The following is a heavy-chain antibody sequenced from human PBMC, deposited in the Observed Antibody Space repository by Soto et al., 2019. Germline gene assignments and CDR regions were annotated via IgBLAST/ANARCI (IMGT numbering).Heavy chain of an antibody. V-gene: IGHV1-18*01. CDR3: ARLIGYCSGGSCYHFDY. D-gene: IGHD2-15*01. Sequence: GASVKVYCKASGYTFTSYGISWVRQAPGQGLEWMGWISAYNGNTNYAQKLQGRVTMTTDTSTSTAYMELRSLRSDDTAVYYCARLIGYCSGGSCYHFDYWGQGTLVTVSS. CDR1: GYTFTSYG. CDR2: ISAYNGNT. J-gene: IGHJ4*02.